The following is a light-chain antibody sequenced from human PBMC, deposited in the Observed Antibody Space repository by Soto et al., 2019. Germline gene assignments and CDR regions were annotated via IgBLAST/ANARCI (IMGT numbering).Light chain of an antibody. V-gene: IGLV1-44*01. J-gene: IGLJ3*02. Sequence: QSVLTQPPSASGTPGQGVTISCSGSTSTIGSNFVIWYQQLPGTAPKLLIYSNNKRPSGVPDRFSGSKSGTSASLAISGLQSEVEADYSCAAWDDTLNGWVFGGGTKLTVL. CDR3: AAWDDTLNGWV. CDR1: TSTIGSNF. CDR2: SNN.